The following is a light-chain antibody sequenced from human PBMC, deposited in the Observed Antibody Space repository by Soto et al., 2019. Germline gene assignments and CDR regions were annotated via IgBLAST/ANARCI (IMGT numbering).Light chain of an antibody. J-gene: IGLJ2*01. Sequence: QSALTQPASVSGSPGQSITISCTGTSSDVGNYNLVSWYQQHPGKAPNLMIYEGSKRPSGVSNRFSGSKSGNTASLTISGLQAEDEADYYCCSYAGSTTFRVLFGGGTKLTVL. CDR3: CSYAGSTTFRVL. CDR1: SSDVGNYNL. V-gene: IGLV2-23*03. CDR2: EGS.